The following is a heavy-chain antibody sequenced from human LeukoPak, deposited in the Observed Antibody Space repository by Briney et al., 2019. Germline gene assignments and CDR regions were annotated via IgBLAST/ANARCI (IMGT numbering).Heavy chain of an antibody. Sequence: GGSLRLSCAASGFTFNNYEMNWVRQAPGKGLERISYISSSGSTTYYADSVKGRFTISVDNVKNSMYLQMASLTAEDPAVYYCARDAYFDKLDYWGQGTLVTVSS. J-gene: IGHJ4*02. CDR2: ISSSGSTT. D-gene: IGHD3-22*01. CDR3: ARDAYFDKLDY. V-gene: IGHV3-48*03. CDR1: GFTFNNYE.